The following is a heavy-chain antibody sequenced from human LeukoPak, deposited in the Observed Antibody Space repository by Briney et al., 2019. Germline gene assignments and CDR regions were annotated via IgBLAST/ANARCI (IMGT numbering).Heavy chain of an antibody. CDR1: GFTFSSYS. J-gene: IGHJ4*02. CDR3: ARVGTSGWTSDY. CDR2: ISSSRRTI. V-gene: IGHV3-48*04. Sequence: PGGSLRLSCAASGFTFSSYSINWVRQAPGKGLEWLSYISSSRRTISYADSLKGRFTVSRDNAKNSLHLQMNSLRVEDTAVYNCARVGTSGWTSDYWGQGTLVTVSS. D-gene: IGHD6-19*01.